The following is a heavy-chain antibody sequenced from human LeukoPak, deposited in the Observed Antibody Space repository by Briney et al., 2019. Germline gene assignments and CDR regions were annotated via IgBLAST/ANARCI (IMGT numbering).Heavy chain of an antibody. J-gene: IGHJ4*02. Sequence: PGGSLRLSCAASGFTFSSYAMHWVRQAPGKGLEWVAIISYDGSNKYYADSVKGRFTISRDNSKNTLYLQMNSLRAEDTAVYYCARDGAAPYWGQGTLVTVSS. CDR2: ISYDGSNK. CDR1: GFTFSSYA. D-gene: IGHD6-13*01. CDR3: ARDGAAPY. V-gene: IGHV3-30-3*01.